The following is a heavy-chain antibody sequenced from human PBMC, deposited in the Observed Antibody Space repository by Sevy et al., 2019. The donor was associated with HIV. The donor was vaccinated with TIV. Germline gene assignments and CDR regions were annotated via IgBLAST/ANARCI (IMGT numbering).Heavy chain of an antibody. J-gene: IGHJ3*02. CDR2: IIPMFDTA. CDR3: ARDRDITFGGGDAFDI. D-gene: IGHD3-16*01. Sequence: KISCKASGGTFDTYTISWLRQAPGQGLEWMGGIIPMFDTANYAQKFQGRVTITADDSTNTAYMDLSSLRSEDSAVYYCARDRDITFGGGDAFDIWGQGTMVTVSS. V-gene: IGHV1-69*01. CDR1: GGTFDTYT.